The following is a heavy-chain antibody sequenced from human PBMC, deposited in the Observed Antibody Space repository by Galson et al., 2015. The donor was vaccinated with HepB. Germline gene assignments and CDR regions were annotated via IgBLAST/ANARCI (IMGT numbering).Heavy chain of an antibody. J-gene: IGHJ4*02. V-gene: IGHV3-53*04. CDR1: GFTVSSNY. D-gene: IGHD3-22*01. CDR3: ARGPRYYYDSSGPGYFDY. Sequence: SLRLSCAASGFTVSSNYMSWVRQAPGKGLEWGSIIYSGTSTYYADSVRGRFTISRHNFKNTLYLQMNSLRAEDTAVYYCARGPRYYYDSSGPGYFDYWGQGTLVTVSS. CDR2: IYSGTST.